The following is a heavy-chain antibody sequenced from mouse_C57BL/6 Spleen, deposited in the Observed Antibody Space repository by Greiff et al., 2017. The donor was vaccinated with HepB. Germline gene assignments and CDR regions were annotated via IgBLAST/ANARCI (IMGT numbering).Heavy chain of an antibody. CDR1: GYAFSSYW. D-gene: IGHD1-1*01. J-gene: IGHJ4*01. V-gene: IGHV1-80*01. CDR2: IYPGDGDT. Sequence: VQLQQSGAELVKPGASVKISCKASGYAFSSYWMNWVKQRPGKGLEWIGQIYPGDGDTNYNGKFKGKATLTADKSSSTAYMQLSSLTSEDSAVYFCARRGGSSRLYYAMDYWGQGTSVTVSS. CDR3: ARRGGSSRLYYAMDY.